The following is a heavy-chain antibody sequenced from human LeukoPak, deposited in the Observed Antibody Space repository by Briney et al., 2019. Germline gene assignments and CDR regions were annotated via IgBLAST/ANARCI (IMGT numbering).Heavy chain of an antibody. D-gene: IGHD3-10*01. CDR2: IDNTGDST. CDR1: GFTFSNSW. CDR3: ARYYYGSGTYRTFDY. Sequence: GGSLRLSCAAFGFTFSNSWMHWVRQAPGKGLVWVSRIDNTGDSTLYADSVKGRFTISRDNAKNTLYLQMNSLRAEDTAVYFCARYYYGSGTYRTFDYWGQGTLVTVSS. J-gene: IGHJ4*02. V-gene: IGHV3-74*01.